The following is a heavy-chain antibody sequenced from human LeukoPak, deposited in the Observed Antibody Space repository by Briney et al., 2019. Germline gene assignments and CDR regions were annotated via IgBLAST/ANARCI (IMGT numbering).Heavy chain of an antibody. J-gene: IGHJ6*02. Sequence: ASVKVSCKASGYTFTGYYMHWVRQAPGQGLEWMGWINPNSGGTNYAQKFQGWVTMTRDTSISTAYMELSRLRSDDTAVYYCARDGGGSGWYVRHYYYYGMDVWGQGTTVTVSS. D-gene: IGHD6-19*01. CDR3: ARDGGGSGWYVRHYYYYGMDV. V-gene: IGHV1-2*04. CDR2: INPNSGGT. CDR1: GYTFTGYY.